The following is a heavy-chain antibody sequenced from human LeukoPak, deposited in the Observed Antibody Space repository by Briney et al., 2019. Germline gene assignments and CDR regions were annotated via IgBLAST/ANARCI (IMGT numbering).Heavy chain of an antibody. D-gene: IGHD3-22*01. Sequence: GASVKVPCKASGYTFTGYYMHWVRQAPGQGLEWMGWINPNSGGTNYAQKFQGRVTMTRDTSISTAYMELSRLRSDDTAVYYCARVGSYYYDSSGRRFDPWDQGTLVTVSS. V-gene: IGHV1-2*02. CDR2: INPNSGGT. CDR1: GYTFTGYY. J-gene: IGHJ5*02. CDR3: ARVGSYYYDSSGRRFDP.